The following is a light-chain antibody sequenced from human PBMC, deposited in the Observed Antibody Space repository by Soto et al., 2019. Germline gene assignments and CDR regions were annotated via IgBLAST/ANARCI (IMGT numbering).Light chain of an antibody. CDR1: SSDVVSYYL. Sequence: QSVLTQPASVSGSPGQSITISCTGASSDVVSYYLVSWYQQYPGKAPKLIIYEGSRRPSGVSDRFSGSNSGNTASLTISGLQADDEADYYCCSYAGSATLDVVFGGGTKLTVL. CDR3: CSYAGSATLDVV. CDR2: EGS. J-gene: IGLJ2*01. V-gene: IGLV2-23*01.